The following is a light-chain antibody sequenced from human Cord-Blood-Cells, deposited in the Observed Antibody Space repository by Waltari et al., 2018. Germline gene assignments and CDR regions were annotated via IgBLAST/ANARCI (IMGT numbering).Light chain of an antibody. CDR1: SLRSYY. V-gene: IGLV3-19*01. CDR2: GKN. J-gene: IGLJ1*01. CDR3: NSRDSSGNHLRV. Sequence: SSELTQDPAVSVALGQTVRITCQGDSLRSYYASWYQQKPGQAPVLVIYGKNNRPSGIPDRFSGSSSGNRASLTITGAQAEDEADYYCNSRDSSGNHLRVFGTGTKVTVL.